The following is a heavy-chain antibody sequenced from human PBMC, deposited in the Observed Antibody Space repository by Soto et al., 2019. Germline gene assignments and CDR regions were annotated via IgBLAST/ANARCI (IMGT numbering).Heavy chain of an antibody. J-gene: IGHJ4*02. CDR3: ARGHIPVYGPVPDYFDS. Sequence: QVHLQQWGAGLLKPSETLSLTCGVYGGSLRGSYWSWIRQPPGKALEWLGKVTHSGSTTFNPSLKGGVSRSVDTSDNHSSLKLTSVTAADTAVYYCARGHIPVYGPVPDYFDSWGQGTLVTVSS. CDR1: GGSLRGSY. CDR2: VTHSGST. V-gene: IGHV4-34*02. D-gene: IGHD2-21*01.